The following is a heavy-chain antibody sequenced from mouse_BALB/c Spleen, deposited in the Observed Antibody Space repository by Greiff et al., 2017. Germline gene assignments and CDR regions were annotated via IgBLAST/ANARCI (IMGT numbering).Heavy chain of an antibody. V-gene: IGHV3-2*02. CDR3: ARSDDGYYDAMDY. D-gene: IGHD2-3*01. J-gene: IGHJ4*01. CDR2: ISYSGST. Sequence: EVKLVESGPGLVKPSQSLSLTCTVTGYSITSDYAWNWIRQFPGNKLEWMGYISYSGSTSYNPSLKSRISITRDTSKNQFFLQLNSVTTEDTATYYCARSDDGYYDAMDYWGQGTSVTVSS. CDR1: GYSITSDYA.